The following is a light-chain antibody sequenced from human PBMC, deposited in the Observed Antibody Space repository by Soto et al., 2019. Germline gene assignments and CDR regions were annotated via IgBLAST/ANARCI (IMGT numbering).Light chain of an antibody. CDR3: CSLTTSHTYV. V-gene: IGLV2-14*02. CDR2: EGT. CDR1: SSDIGTYDL. J-gene: IGLJ1*01. Sequence: QSVLTQPASVSGSPGQSITISCTGTSSDIGTYDLVSWYQQHPGKAPRVMIYEGTKRPSGVSNRFSGSKSGNTASLTISGLQAEDEADYYCCSLTTSHTYVFGSGTKVTVL.